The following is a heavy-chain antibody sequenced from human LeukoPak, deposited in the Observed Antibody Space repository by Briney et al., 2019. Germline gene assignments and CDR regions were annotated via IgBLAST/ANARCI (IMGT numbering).Heavy chain of an antibody. CDR3: VKGRWFGELLS. V-gene: IGHV3-9*01. CDR1: GFTFDDYA. J-gene: IGHJ5*02. D-gene: IGHD3-10*01. CDR2: ISWNSGSI. Sequence: TGGSLRLSCTASGFTFDDYAMYWVRQAPGKGLEWVSGISWNSGSIAYADSVKGRFTISRDNAKNSLYLQMNSLRAEDTALYYCVKGRWFGELLSWGQGTLVSVSS.